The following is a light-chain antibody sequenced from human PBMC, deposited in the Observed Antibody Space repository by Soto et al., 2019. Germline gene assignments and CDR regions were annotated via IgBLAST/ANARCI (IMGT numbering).Light chain of an antibody. CDR3: QSYDSSLSGWV. CDR1: SSNIGAGYD. CDR2: GNS. V-gene: IGLV1-40*01. J-gene: IGLJ3*02. Sequence: QYVLTQPPSGSGAPGQRVTISCTGSSSNIGAGYDVHWYQQLPGTAPKLLIYGNSNRPSGVPDRFSGSKSGTSASLAITGLRAEDEADYYCQSYDSSLSGWVFGGGTKLTVL.